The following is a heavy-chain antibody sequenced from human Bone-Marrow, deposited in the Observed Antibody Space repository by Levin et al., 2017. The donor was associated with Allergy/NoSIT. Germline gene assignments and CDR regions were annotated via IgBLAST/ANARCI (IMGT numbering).Heavy chain of an antibody. J-gene: IGHJ4*02. CDR1: GFTFSTYA. CDR2: ISYDGSKT. Sequence: GESLKISCAASGFTFSTYAMHWVRQAPGKGLEWVALISYDGSKTHYADSVKGRFTISRDNSKNTLYLQMNSLRSEDTAVYYCARGFANADNSFYRHCDYWGQGTLVTVSS. D-gene: IGHD2-2*01. CDR3: ARGFANADNSFYRHCDY. V-gene: IGHV3-30-3*01.